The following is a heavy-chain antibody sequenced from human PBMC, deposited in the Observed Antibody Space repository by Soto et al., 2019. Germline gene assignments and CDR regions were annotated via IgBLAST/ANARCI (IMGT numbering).Heavy chain of an antibody. V-gene: IGHV3-23*01. CDR2: ISGSGGLT. Sequence: EVQLLVSGGGLVQPGGSLRLSCAASGFPFSSYAMTWVRQAPGKGLEWVSGISGSGGLTYYADSVQGRFTISRDNSKNTLYLQMNSLRADDTAVYYCAKSLSASPNYFFDYWGQGTVVTVSS. CDR3: AKSLSASPNYFFDY. D-gene: IGHD1-1*01. J-gene: IGHJ4*02. CDR1: GFPFSSYA.